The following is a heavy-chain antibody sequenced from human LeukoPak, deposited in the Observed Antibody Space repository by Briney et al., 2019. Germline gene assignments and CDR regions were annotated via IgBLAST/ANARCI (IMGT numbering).Heavy chain of an antibody. V-gene: IGHV3-23*01. CDR2: ISGSGGST. CDR1: GFTFSSYA. J-gene: IGHJ4*02. CDR3: ARDRAPYYDFWSGYYTHYFDY. D-gene: IGHD3-3*01. Sequence: GGSLRLSCAASGFTFSSYAMSWVRQAPGKGLEWVSAISGSGGSTYYADSVKGRFTISRDNAKNSLYLQMNSLRAEDTAVYYCARDRAPYYDFWSGYYTHYFDYWGQGTLVTVSS.